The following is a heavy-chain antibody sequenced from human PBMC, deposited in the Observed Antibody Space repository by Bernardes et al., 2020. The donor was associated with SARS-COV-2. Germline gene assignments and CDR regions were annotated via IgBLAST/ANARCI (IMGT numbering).Heavy chain of an antibody. CDR2: ISTGGSTI. J-gene: IGHJ4*02. CDR1: GFTFSTYE. V-gene: IGHV3-48*03. D-gene: IGHD1-26*01. CDR3: ARASGNYSPGFDY. Sequence: GGSLRLSCAASGFTFSTYELNWVRQAPGRGLEWVSFISTGGSTIYYADSVKGRFTICRDNARNSLYLQMNSLRAEDTAVYYCARASGNYSPGFDYWGQGTLVTVSS.